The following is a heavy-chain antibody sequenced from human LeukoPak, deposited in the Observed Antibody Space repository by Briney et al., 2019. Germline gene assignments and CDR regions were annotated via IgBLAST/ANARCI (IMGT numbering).Heavy chain of an antibody. V-gene: IGHV1-69*13. D-gene: IGHD5-18*01. CDR2: IIPIFGTA. J-gene: IGHJ4*02. Sequence: SVKVSCKASGYTFTSYYMHWVRQAPGQGLEWMGGIIPIFGTANYAQKFQGRVTITADESTSTAYMELSSLRSEDTAVYYCARDVDTAMANEGYWGQGTLVTVSS. CDR3: ARDVDTAMANEGY. CDR1: GYTFTSYY.